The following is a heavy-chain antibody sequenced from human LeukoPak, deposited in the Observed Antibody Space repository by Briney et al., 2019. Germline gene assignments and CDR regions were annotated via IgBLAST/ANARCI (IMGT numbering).Heavy chain of an antibody. CDR3: AREDYYDSSGYYYYYGMDV. Sequence: PGGSLRLSCAASGITFSRFWMSWVRQAPGKGLQWVANINQDGSEKHYVDSVKGRFTISRDNAENSLYLQMNSLRAEDTAVYYCAREDYYDSSGYYYYYGMDVWGQGTTVTVSS. D-gene: IGHD3-22*01. CDR2: INQDGSEK. CDR1: GITFSRFW. J-gene: IGHJ6*02. V-gene: IGHV3-7*03.